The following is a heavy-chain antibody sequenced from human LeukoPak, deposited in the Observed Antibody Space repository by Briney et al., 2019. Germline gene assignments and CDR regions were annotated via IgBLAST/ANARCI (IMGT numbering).Heavy chain of an antibody. CDR1: GFTFSSYG. Sequence: SGGSLRLSCAASGFTFSSYGMHWVRQAPGKGLDWVAVIWFDASNKYYADSVKGRFTISRDNSKNTLYLQMNSLRAEDTAVYYCARDFDGYNPDYWGQGTLVTVSS. CDR2: IWFDASNK. CDR3: ARDFDGYNPDY. D-gene: IGHD5-24*01. V-gene: IGHV3-33*01. J-gene: IGHJ4*02.